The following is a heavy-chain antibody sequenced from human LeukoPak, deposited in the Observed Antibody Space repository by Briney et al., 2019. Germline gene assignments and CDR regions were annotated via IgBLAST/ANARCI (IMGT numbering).Heavy chain of an antibody. CDR3: ARDRGSSWALDAFDI. J-gene: IGHJ3*02. CDR2: ISGSGDDT. V-gene: IGHV3-23*01. D-gene: IGHD6-13*01. Sequence: GGSLRLSCAASGFTFSRYAMNWVRQAPGKGLEWVSAISGSGDDTYYADSVKGRFTISRDNSKNMLYLQMGSLRAEDMAVYYCARDRGSSWALDAFDIWGQGTMVTVSS. CDR1: GFTFSRYA.